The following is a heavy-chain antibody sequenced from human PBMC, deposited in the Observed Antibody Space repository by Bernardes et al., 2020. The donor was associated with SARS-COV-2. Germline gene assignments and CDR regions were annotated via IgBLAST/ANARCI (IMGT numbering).Heavy chain of an antibody. J-gene: IGHJ4*02. CDR3: ARALIWSGYYYFDY. CDR2: IHHSGSG. Sequence: SETLSLTCTVSGDSITAGDHYWNWIRQAPGKGLEWIGYIHHSGSGYYNPSLESRVAISVDTSKSQFSLKVTSVTPADTAVYYCARALIWSGYYYFDYWGQGVLVTVSS. CDR1: GDSITAGDHY. V-gene: IGHV4-30-4*01. D-gene: IGHD3-3*01.